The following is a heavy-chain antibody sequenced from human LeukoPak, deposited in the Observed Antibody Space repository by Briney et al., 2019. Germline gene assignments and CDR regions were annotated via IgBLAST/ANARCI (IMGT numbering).Heavy chain of an antibody. Sequence: GGSLILSCAASGLTFSSHWMSWVRQAPGKGLEWVANIKHDGSEEYYVDSLKGRFTISRDNAKNSLYLQMNSLRAEDTAVYYCARVVPGLGKAWDYFDYWGQGTLVTVSS. CDR2: IKHDGSEE. V-gene: IGHV3-7*01. CDR1: GLTFSSHW. D-gene: IGHD1-26*01. CDR3: ARVVPGLGKAWDYFDY. J-gene: IGHJ4*02.